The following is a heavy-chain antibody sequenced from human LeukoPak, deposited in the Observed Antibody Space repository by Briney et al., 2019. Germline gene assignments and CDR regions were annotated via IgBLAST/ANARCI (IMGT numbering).Heavy chain of an antibody. Sequence: GGSLRLSCAASGFSFSAFEMNWVRQAPGKGLEWTSHISTGGRTIYYADSVKGRFTISRDNAKNSLYLQMNSLRGEDTGVYYCAGGSGYVLDYWTQGTLVTVSS. CDR2: ISTGGRTI. D-gene: IGHD2-15*01. J-gene: IGHJ4*02. CDR1: GFSFSAFE. V-gene: IGHV3-48*03. CDR3: AGGSGYVLDY.